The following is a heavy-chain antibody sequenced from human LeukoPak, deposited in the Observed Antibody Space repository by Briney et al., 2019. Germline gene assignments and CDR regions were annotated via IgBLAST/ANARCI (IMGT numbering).Heavy chain of an antibody. CDR1: GFTFNSFG. D-gene: IGHD3-22*01. V-gene: IGHV3-23*01. CDR2: ISGSGGSI. J-gene: IGHJ4*02. CDR3: AKDPPEWLLLGPSLH. Sequence: GGSLRLSCTAPGFTFNSFGMSWVRQAPGKGLEWVSSISGSGGSIYYGDSVKGRFTVSRDNSKNTLHLQMNSLRVEDTAIYYCAKDPPEWLLLGPSLHWGQGSLVTVSS.